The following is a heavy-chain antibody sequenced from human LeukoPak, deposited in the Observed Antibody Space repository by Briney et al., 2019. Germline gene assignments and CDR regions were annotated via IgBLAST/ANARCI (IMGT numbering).Heavy chain of an antibody. V-gene: IGHV2-5*01. Sequence: SGPTLVKPTQTLTLTCTCSGFSLSPSGVGVGWIRQPPGKALEWLALIYRNNDKRYTTSLKSRLTITKDTSKNQVVLTMTNMDPVDTATYFCARRKVGGKAVEFDYWGQGIMVTVSS. J-gene: IGHJ4*02. D-gene: IGHD4-23*01. CDR3: ARRKVGGKAVEFDY. CDR2: IYRNNDK. CDR1: GFSLSPSGVG.